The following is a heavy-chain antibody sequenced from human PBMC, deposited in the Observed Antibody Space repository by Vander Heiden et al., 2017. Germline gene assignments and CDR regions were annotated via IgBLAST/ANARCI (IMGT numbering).Heavy chain of an antibody. CDR1: AFTFSSYA. D-gene: IGHD6-19*01. J-gene: IGHJ4*02. Sequence: QVQLVESGGGVVQPGRSLRLSCAASAFTFSSYAMHWVRQAPGKGLEWVAVISYDGSNKYYADSVKGRFTISRDNSKNTLYLQMNSLRAEDTAVYYCARDHDSSGWYFNYWGQGTLVTVSS. CDR2: ISYDGSNK. CDR3: ARDHDSSGWYFNY. V-gene: IGHV3-30*01.